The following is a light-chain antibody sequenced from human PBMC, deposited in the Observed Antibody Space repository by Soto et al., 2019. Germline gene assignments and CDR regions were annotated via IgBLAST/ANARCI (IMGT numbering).Light chain of an antibody. V-gene: IGKV3-15*01. CDR3: QQYNQWSWIT. J-gene: IGKJ5*01. Sequence: EIAMTQSPATLSVSLGERATLSCRASQYISNNLAWYQQRPGQAPSLLIYGASTSATGVPARFSGSGSGTDFLRSISRLQSEDSGVYCCQQYNQWSWITFGQGTRLEIK. CDR1: QYISNN. CDR2: GAS.